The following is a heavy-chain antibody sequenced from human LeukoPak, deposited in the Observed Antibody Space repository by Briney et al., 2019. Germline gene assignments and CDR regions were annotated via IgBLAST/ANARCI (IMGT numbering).Heavy chain of an antibody. CDR3: ARGLSPRVRGYDFWSGYTHFDY. CDR2: INHSGST. V-gene: IGHV4-34*01. D-gene: IGHD3-3*01. Sequence: SETLSLTCAVYGGSFSGYYWSWIRQPPGKGLEWIGEINHSGSTNYNPSLKSRVTISVDTSKNQFSLKLSSVTAADTAVYYCARGLSPRVRGYDFWSGYTHFDYWGQGTLVTVSS. J-gene: IGHJ4*02. CDR1: GGSFSGYY.